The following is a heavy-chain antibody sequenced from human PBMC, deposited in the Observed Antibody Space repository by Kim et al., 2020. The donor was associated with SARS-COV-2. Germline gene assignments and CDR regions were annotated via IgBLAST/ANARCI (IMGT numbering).Heavy chain of an antibody. V-gene: IGHV3-49*03. CDR1: GFNFGDYA. CDR2: VRTETDRATK. CDR3: AIDRSSSVGGDV. J-gene: IGHJ6*02. Sequence: GGSLRLSCSASGFNFGDYALAWYRQAPGQRLEWVGFVRTETDRATKRYAASVEVRFFISRDDCNIIAYLYMDSLKISDTAVYDCAIDRSSSVGGDVGGQG. D-gene: IGHD3-3*01.